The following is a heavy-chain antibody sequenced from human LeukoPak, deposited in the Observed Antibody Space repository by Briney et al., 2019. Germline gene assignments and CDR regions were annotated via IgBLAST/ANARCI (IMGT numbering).Heavy chain of an antibody. V-gene: IGHV3-23*01. J-gene: IGHJ4*02. Sequence: GGSLRLSCAASGSTFSSYAMSWVRQAPGKGLEWVSAISGSGGSTYYADSVKGRFTISRDNSKNTLYLQMNSLRAEDTAVYYCAKDAYYDILTGYFYFDYWGQGTLVTVSS. CDR3: AKDAYYDILTGYFYFDY. D-gene: IGHD3-9*01. CDR1: GSTFSSYA. CDR2: ISGSGGST.